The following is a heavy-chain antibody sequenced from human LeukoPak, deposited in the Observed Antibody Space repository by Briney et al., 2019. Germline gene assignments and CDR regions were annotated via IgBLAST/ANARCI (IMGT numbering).Heavy chain of an antibody. CDR2: INHSGST. J-gene: IGHJ4*02. D-gene: IGHD5-18*01. CDR3: ARAQDGYSYGYGAYPYFDY. CDR1: GGSLSGYY. V-gene: IGHV4-34*01. Sequence: SETLSLTCAVYGGSLSGYYWSWIRQPPGKGLEWIGEINHSGSTNYNPSLKSRVTISVDTAQNQFSLKLSSVTAADTAVYYCARAQDGYSYGYGAYPYFDYWGQGTLVTVSS.